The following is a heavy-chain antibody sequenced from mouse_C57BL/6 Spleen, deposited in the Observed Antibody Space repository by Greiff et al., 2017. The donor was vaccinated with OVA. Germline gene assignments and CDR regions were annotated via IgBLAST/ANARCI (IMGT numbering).Heavy chain of an antibody. CDR3: ARQLRHVDCYAMDY. D-gene: IGHD3-2*02. J-gene: IGHJ4*01. Sequence: QVQLQQSGPELVKPGASVKISCKASGYAFSSSWMNWVKQRPGKGLEWIGRIYPGDGDTNYNGKFKGKATLTADKSSSTAYMQLSSLTSDDSAVYFCARQLRHVDCYAMDYWGQGTSVTVSS. CDR2: IYPGDGDT. CDR1: GYAFSSSW. V-gene: IGHV1-82*01.